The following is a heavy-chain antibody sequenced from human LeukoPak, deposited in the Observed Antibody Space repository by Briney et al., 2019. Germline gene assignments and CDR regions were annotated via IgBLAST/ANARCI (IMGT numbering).Heavy chain of an antibody. V-gene: IGHV4-59*01. CDR3: ATGYYDYVWGSYPGKD. Sequence: TSETLSLTCTVSGGSISSYYGSWIRQPPGKGLEWIGYIYYSGSTNYNPSLKSRVTISVDTSKNQFSLKLSSVTAADTAVYYCATGYYDYVWGSYPGKDWGQGTLVTVSS. CDR2: IYYSGST. CDR1: GGSISSYY. J-gene: IGHJ4*02. D-gene: IGHD3-16*02.